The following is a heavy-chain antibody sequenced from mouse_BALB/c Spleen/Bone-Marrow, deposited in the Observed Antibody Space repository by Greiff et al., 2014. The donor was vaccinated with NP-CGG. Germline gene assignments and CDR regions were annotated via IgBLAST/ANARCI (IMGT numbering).Heavy chain of an antibody. CDR2: ISSGAIT. D-gene: IGHD2-4*01. Sequence: DVQLQESGGGLVKPGGSLKLSCAASGFSFSYYAMSWVRQTPEKREWVASISSGAITNYPDSVKGRFTISRDNARNILYLLMSSLRSEDTAMYYCVRGDDDYDFDYWGQGTTLTVSS. J-gene: IGHJ2*01. CDR1: GFSFSYYA. V-gene: IGHV5-6-5*01. CDR3: VRGDDDYDFDY.